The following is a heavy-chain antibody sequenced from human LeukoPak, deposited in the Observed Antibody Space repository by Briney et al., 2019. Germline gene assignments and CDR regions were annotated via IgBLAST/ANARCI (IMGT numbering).Heavy chain of an antibody. CDR1: GFTFSSYG. Sequence: GGSLRLSCAASGFTFSSYGMHWVRQAPGKGLEWVAVIWYDGSNKYYADSVKGRFTISRDNAKNSLYLQMNSLRAEDTALYYCAKGASSGYDHIAFDYWGQGTLVTVSS. D-gene: IGHD5-12*01. V-gene: IGHV3-33*03. CDR2: IWYDGSNK. J-gene: IGHJ4*02. CDR3: AKGASSGYDHIAFDY.